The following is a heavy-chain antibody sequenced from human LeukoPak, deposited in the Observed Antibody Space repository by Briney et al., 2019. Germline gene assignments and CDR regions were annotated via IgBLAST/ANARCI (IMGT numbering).Heavy chain of an antibody. CDR3: ARGYCSGGSCYGGGY. CDR2: ISSSGTTI. D-gene: IGHD2-15*01. J-gene: IGHJ4*02. Sequence: GSLRLSCAASGFTFSNYEMNWVRQAPGKGLEWVSYISSSGTTIYYAERRFTISRDNAKNSLYLLMNSLRAEDTAIYYCARGYCSGGSCYGGGYWGQGTLVTVSS. CDR1: GFTFSNYE. V-gene: IGHV3-48*03.